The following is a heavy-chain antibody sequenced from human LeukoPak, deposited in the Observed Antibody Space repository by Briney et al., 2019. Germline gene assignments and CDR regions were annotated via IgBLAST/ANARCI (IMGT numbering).Heavy chain of an antibody. CDR1: GGTFSSYA. Sequence: SVKVSCQASGGTFSSYAISWVRPAPGQGLEWMGGIIPIFGTANYAQKFQGRVTITTDESTSTAYMELSSLRSEDTAVYYCASGNRIAAARGAYNLDYWGQGTLVTVSS. J-gene: IGHJ4*02. CDR3: ASGNRIAAARGAYNLDY. V-gene: IGHV1-69*05. D-gene: IGHD6-13*01. CDR2: IIPIFGTA.